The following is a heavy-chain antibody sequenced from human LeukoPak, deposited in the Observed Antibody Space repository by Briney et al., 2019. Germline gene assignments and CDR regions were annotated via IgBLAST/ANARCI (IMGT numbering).Heavy chain of an antibody. CDR3: ASQYCSGGSCYQNWFDP. CDR1: GGSFSGYY. Sequence: PSETLSLTCAGYGGSFSGYYWSWIRQPPGKGLEWIGEINHSGSTNYNPSLKSRVTISVDTSKNQFSLKLSSVTAADTAVYYCASQYCSGGSCYQNWFDPWGQGTLVTVSS. J-gene: IGHJ5*02. CDR2: INHSGST. V-gene: IGHV4-34*01. D-gene: IGHD2-15*01.